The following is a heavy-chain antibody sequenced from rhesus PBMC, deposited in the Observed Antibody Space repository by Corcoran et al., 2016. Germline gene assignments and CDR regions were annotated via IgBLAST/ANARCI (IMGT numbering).Heavy chain of an antibody. J-gene: IGHJ6*01. V-gene: IGHV1-111*02. D-gene: IGHD1-1-1*01. CDR3: ATERGIAGTADLYGLDS. Sequence: EVQLVQSGAEVKKPGASVKISCKASGYTFTDYYLHWVRQAPGKGLEWMGRVDPEDGEEIHAQKFQDRVTITADTSTDTAYMELSSLRSEDTAVYYCATERGIAGTADLYGLDSWGQGVVVTVSS. CDR2: VDPEDGEE. CDR1: GYTFTDYY.